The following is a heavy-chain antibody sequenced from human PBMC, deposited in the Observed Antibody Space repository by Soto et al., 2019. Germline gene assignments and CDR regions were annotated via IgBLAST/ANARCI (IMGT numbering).Heavy chain of an antibody. CDR3: ARDTGTYPYYFDY. Sequence: PWETLSLTCTVSRGSISSGENFWNWIRQSPGKGLEWIGYIHHSGSTYYNPSLKSRLTISVDTSKNQISLKLNSVTAADTAVYYCARDTGTYPYYFDYWGQGTLVTVSS. J-gene: IGHJ4*02. CDR1: RGSISSGENF. D-gene: IGHD1-26*01. V-gene: IGHV4-30-4*01. CDR2: IHHSGST.